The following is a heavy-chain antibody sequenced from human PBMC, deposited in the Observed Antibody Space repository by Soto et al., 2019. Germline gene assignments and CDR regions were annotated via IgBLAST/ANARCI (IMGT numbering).Heavy chain of an antibody. Sequence: PSETLSLTCTVSGGSISSSSYYWGWIRQPPGKGLEWIGSIYYSGSTYYNPSLKSRVTISVDTSKNQLSLKLSSVTAADTAVYYCARQSGIAVAGPTPYYFDYWGQGTLVTVSS. D-gene: IGHD6-19*01. CDR2: IYYSGST. CDR1: GGSISSSSYY. CDR3: ARQSGIAVAGPTPYYFDY. V-gene: IGHV4-39*01. J-gene: IGHJ4*02.